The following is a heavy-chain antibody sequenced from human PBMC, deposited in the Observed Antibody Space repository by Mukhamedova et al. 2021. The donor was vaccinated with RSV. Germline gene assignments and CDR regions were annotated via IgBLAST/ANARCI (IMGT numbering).Heavy chain of an antibody. D-gene: IGHD5-24*01. J-gene: IGHJ4*02. V-gene: IGHV3-30-3*01. Sequence: GSSGINAEYMGGRFTISRDNSKNTLYLQMNSLRAEDTAVYYCARGDGGLDYWGQGTLVTVSS. CDR3: ARGDGGLDY. CDR2: GSSG.